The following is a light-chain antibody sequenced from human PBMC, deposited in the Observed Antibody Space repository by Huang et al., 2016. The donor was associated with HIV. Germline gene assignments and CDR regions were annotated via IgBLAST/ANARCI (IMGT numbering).Light chain of an antibody. Sequence: EIVMTQSPATLSVSPGERATLSCRASQGINSNLAWYQQRPGQAPRLVIYRASTRATGIPARFSGSGFGTEFTLTISSLQSEDFAVYYCQHYNNWPVTFGGGTKVAIK. CDR2: RAS. V-gene: IGKV3D-15*01. CDR3: QHYNNWPVT. CDR1: QGINSN. J-gene: IGKJ4*01.